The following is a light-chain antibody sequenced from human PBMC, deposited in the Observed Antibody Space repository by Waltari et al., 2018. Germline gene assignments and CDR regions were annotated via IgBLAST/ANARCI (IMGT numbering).Light chain of an antibody. CDR2: GAS. J-gene: IGKJ2*01. Sequence: DIQLTQSPSFLSASVGDRVTITCRAQQGVGISLVWYQQKPGKAPKVLIYGASNLHSGVPSRFSGSGSGTEFTLTIGSLQPEDFATYYCQHLNSYPYTFGQGTKLEIE. CDR3: QHLNSYPYT. CDR1: QGVGIS. V-gene: IGKV1-9*01.